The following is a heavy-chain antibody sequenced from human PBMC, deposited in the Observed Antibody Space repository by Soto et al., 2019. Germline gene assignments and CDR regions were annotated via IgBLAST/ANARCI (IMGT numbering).Heavy chain of an antibody. Sequence: QVQLVQSGAEVKKSGASVKVSCTASGYTFTSYAMHWVRQAPGQRLEWMGWINAGNGNTKYSQKFQGRVTITRDTSASTAYMELSSLTSEDTPVYYCARAGGDCSRTDCYLIEYWGQGTLVTVSS. D-gene: IGHD2-2*01. J-gene: IGHJ4*02. CDR3: ARAGGDCSRTDCYLIEY. CDR2: INAGNGNT. CDR1: GYTFTSYA. V-gene: IGHV1-3*01.